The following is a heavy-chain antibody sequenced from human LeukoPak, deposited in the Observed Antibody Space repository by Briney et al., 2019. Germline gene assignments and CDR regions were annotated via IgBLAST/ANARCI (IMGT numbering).Heavy chain of an antibody. CDR2: IKSKTDGGTT. J-gene: IGHJ4*02. CDR1: GFTFNNAW. V-gene: IGHV3-15*01. CDR3: ITFSMIVVVITD. Sequence: NPGGSLRLSCAASGFTFNNAWMSWVRQAPGKGLEWVGRIKSKTDGGTTDYAAPVKGRFTISRDDSKNTLYLQMNSLKTEDTAVYYCITFSMIVVVITDWGQGTLVTVSS. D-gene: IGHD3-22*01.